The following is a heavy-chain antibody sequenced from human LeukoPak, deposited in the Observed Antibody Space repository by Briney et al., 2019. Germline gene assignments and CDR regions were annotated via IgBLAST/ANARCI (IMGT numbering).Heavy chain of an antibody. V-gene: IGHV1-69*06. CDR1: GGTFSSYA. CDR3: ARVFSSGWSEDI. Sequence: SVKVSCKASGGTFSSYAISWVRQAPGQGLEWMGGIIPIFGTANYAQKLQGRVTITADKSTSTAYMELSSLRSEDTAVYYCARVFSSGWSEDIWGQGTMVTVSS. D-gene: IGHD6-19*01. CDR2: IIPIFGTA. J-gene: IGHJ3*02.